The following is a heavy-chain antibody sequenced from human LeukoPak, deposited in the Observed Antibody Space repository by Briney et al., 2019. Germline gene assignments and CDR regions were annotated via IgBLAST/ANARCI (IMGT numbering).Heavy chain of an antibody. CDR2: ISYDGSNK. J-gene: IGHJ4*02. CDR3: AKDQGLYSGYDLLDY. D-gene: IGHD5-12*01. Sequence: GGSLRLSCAASGFTFSSYGMHWVRQAPGKGLEWVAVISYDGSNKYYADSVKGRFTISRDNAKNTLYLQMNSLRAEDTAVYYCAKDQGLYSGYDLLDYWGQGTLVTVSS. CDR1: GFTFSSYG. V-gene: IGHV3-30*18.